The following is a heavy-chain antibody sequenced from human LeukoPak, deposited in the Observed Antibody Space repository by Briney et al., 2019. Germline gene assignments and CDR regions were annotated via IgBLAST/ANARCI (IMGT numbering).Heavy chain of an antibody. Sequence: PGGSLRLSCAASGFTFSSYGMHWVRQAPGKGLEWVAVIWYDGSNKYYADSVKGRFTISRDNSKNTLYLQMNSLRAEDMAVYYCARMQAVVVAAMTYNWFDPWGQGTLVTVSS. D-gene: IGHD2-15*01. CDR1: GFTFSSYG. J-gene: IGHJ5*02. CDR3: ARMQAVVVAAMTYNWFDP. V-gene: IGHV3-33*01. CDR2: IWYDGSNK.